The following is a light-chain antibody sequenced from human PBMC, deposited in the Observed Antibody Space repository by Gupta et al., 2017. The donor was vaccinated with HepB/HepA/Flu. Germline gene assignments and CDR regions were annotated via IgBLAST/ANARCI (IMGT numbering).Light chain of an antibody. CDR1: QSINTY. CDR3: QQNYSPPIT. V-gene: IGKV1-39*01. CDR2: TAS. J-gene: IGKJ4*01. Sequence: DIQMTQAPSSLSASVGDRVTITCRASQSINTYLNWYQQKPGKAPKLLIYTASSLETGVPSRFSGSGSGTDFTLTINSLQPEDFATYFCQQNYSPPITFGGGTKVEI.